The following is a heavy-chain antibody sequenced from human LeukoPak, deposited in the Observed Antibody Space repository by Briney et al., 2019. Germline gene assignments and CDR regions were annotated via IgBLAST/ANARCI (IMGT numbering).Heavy chain of an antibody. V-gene: IGHV4-34*01. CDR2: INHSGST. CDR1: GGSFSGYY. J-gene: IGHJ6*02. Sequence: PSETLSLTCAVYGGSFSGYYWSWICQRPGKGLEWIGEINHSGSTNYNPSLKSRVTISVDTSKNQFSLKLSSVTAADTAVYYCARAVRAATNYYYGMDVWGQGTTVTVSS. CDR3: ARAVRAATNYYYGMDV. D-gene: IGHD2-15*01.